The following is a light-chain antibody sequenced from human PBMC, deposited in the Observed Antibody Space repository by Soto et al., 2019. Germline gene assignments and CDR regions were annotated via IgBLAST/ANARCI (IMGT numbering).Light chain of an antibody. V-gene: IGLV2-14*01. CDR2: DVT. Sequence: QSALTQPAPVSGSPGQSISISCTGTSSDVGGYNFVSWYQQHPGKAPKLMIYDVTNRPSGVSNRFSGSKSGNTASLTISGLQAEDEAEYYCSSYTTSATYVFGTGTKVTVL. J-gene: IGLJ1*01. CDR1: SSDVGGYNF. CDR3: SSYTTSATYV.